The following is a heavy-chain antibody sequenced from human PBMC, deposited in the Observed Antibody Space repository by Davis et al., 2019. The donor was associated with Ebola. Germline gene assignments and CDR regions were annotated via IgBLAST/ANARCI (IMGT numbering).Heavy chain of an antibody. CDR2: IKQDGSEK. J-gene: IGHJ6*03. CDR1: GFTFSSYW. CDR3: ARDGYYGSGSYLYYYYYMDV. Sequence: GESLKISCAASGFTFSSYWMSWVRQAPGKGLEWVANIKQDGSEKYYVDSVKGRFTISRDNAKNSLYLQMNSLRAEDTAVYYCARDGYYGSGSYLYYYYYMDVWGKGTTVTVSS. V-gene: IGHV3-7*01. D-gene: IGHD3-10*01.